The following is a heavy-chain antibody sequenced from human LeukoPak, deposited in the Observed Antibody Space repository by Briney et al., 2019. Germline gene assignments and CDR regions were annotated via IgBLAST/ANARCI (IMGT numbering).Heavy chain of an antibody. CDR1: GYTFTTYG. J-gene: IGHJ6*02. D-gene: IGHD2-2*01. V-gene: IGHV1-18*01. CDR3: VREGQYQLLSHYYYYYGMDV. CDR2: ISAYNGNT. Sequence: ASVKVSCKASGYTFTTYGISWVRQAPGQGLEWMGWISAYNGNTNYAQKLQGRVTMTTDTSTSTVYMELRSLRSDDTAVYYCVREGQYQLLSHYYYYYGMDVWGQGTTVTVSS.